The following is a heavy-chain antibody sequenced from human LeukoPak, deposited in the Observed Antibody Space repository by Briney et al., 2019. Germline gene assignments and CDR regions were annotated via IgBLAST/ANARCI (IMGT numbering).Heavy chain of an antibody. D-gene: IGHD1-7*01. J-gene: IGHJ4*02. Sequence: GGSLRLSCAASGLTFSRYSMNWVRQAPGKGLEWVSAISRSGGSTYYADSVRGRFTISRDNSKNTLYLQMNSLRAEDTAVYYCASYPNWNYAELDYWGQGTLVTVSS. CDR1: GLTFSRYS. CDR3: ASYPNWNYAELDY. V-gene: IGHV3-23*01. CDR2: ISRSGGST.